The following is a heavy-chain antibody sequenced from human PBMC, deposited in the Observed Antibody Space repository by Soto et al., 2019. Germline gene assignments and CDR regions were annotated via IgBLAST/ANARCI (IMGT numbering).Heavy chain of an antibody. Sequence: PXDSLKIFCQCSGNSFTSYWISWVLQMPGKGLEWMGRIDPSDSYTNYSPSFQGHVTISADKSISTAYLLWSSLKASDTAMYYCAITKCGIQLCTGMDVWGQGTTVTVSS. CDR3: AITKCGIQLCTGMDV. V-gene: IGHV5-10-1*01. CDR1: GNSFTSYW. J-gene: IGHJ6*02. CDR2: IDPSDSYT. D-gene: IGHD5-18*01.